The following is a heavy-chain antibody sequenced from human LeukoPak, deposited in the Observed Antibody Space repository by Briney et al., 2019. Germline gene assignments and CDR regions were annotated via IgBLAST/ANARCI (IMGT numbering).Heavy chain of an antibody. V-gene: IGHV3-30*04. CDR1: GFTFRNHA. J-gene: IGHJ4*02. Sequence: PGGSLRLSCVASGFTFRNHAFEWVRQAPGKGLEWVAVISYDGSNKYYADSVKGRFTISRDNSKNTLYLQMNSLRAEDTAVYYCARVGLLFCGGDCYDYYFDYWGQGTLVTVSS. D-gene: IGHD2-21*02. CDR2: ISYDGSNK. CDR3: ARVGLLFCGGDCYDYYFDY.